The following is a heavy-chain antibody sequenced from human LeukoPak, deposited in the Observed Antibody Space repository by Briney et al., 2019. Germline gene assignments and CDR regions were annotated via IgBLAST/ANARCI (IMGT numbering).Heavy chain of an antibody. CDR2: IYHSGST. V-gene: IGHV4-38-2*02. J-gene: IGHJ4*02. Sequence: PSETLSLTCTVSGYSISSGYYWGWIRQPPGKGLEWIGSIYHSGSTYYNPSLKSRVTVSVDTSKNQFSLKLSSVTAADTAVYYCASLPDGSSWFDYWGQGTLVTVSS. CDR3: ASLPDGSSWFDY. CDR1: GYSISSGYY. D-gene: IGHD6-13*01.